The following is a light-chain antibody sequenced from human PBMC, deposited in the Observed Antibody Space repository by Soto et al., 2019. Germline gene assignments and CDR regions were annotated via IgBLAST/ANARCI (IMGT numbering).Light chain of an antibody. CDR1: QSISGW. J-gene: IGKJ1*01. Sequence: DIQMTQSHSTLSASVGDRVTITCRASQSISGWLAWYQHKPGQAPKLLIFKMSFLDSGVPSRFSGSGSGTEFTLTINSLHRDEFATYYGKQYRGYSRTFGQGTKVDIK. CDR2: KMS. CDR3: KQYRGYSRT. V-gene: IGKV1-5*03.